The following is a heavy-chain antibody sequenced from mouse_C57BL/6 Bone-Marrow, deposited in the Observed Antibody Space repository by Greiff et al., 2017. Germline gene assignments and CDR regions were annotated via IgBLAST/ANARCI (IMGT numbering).Heavy chain of an antibody. Sequence: EVQVVESGGGLVKPGGSLKLSCAASGFTFSSYTMSWVRQTPEKRLQWVAALSGGGGNTYYPDSVKGRFTISRDNDKNILYLQMRRLRSEDTALYDCSRQVTTVLATKYFDVWGTGTTVTVSS. D-gene: IGHD1-1*01. CDR3: SRQVTTVLATKYFDV. CDR2: LSGGGGNT. V-gene: IGHV5-9*01. CDR1: GFTFSSYT. J-gene: IGHJ1*03.